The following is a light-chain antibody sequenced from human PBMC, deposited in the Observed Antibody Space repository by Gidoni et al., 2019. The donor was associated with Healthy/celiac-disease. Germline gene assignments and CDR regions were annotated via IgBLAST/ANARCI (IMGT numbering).Light chain of an antibody. J-gene: IGKJ1*01. V-gene: IGKV1-39*01. CDR3: QQIYRTPWT. Sequence: DVQRTQSPSSLSASVGDRVTITCRASQRISSYLNWYQQKPGKAPKLLIFAASSLQSGVPSRFSGSRSGTDFTLTISSLQPEDCATYYFQQIYRTPWTFGQGTKVEIK. CDR2: AAS. CDR1: QRISSY.